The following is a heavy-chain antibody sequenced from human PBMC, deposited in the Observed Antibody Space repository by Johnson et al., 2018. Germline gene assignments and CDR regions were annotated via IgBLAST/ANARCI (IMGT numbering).Heavy chain of an antibody. D-gene: IGHD3-9*01. Sequence: QVQLVESGGGVVQPGRSLRLSCAASGFTFSSYGMHWVRQAPGKGLEWVAVISYDGSNKYYGDSEKGRFTISRDNSKNTLYLQMNSLGAEDTAVYYCAKDGRLLRYLDGAFIFQHWGQGTLVTVSS. V-gene: IGHV3-30*18. CDR1: GFTFSSYG. J-gene: IGHJ1*01. CDR2: ISYDGSNK. CDR3: AKDGRLLRYLDGAFIFQH.